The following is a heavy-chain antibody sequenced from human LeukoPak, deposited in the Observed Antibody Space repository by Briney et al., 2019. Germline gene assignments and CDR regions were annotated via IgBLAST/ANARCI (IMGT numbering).Heavy chain of an antibody. CDR2: IWYDGSNE. Sequence: GRSLRLSCAASGFTFSGYGMHWVRQAPGKGLEWVAVIWYDGSNEYYADSVKGRFTISRDNSKNTLYLQMNSLRAEDTAVYYCARDNADASGIDHYWGQGTLVTVSS. D-gene: IGHD3-10*01. CDR3: ARDNADASGIDHY. J-gene: IGHJ4*02. V-gene: IGHV3-33*01. CDR1: GFTFSGYG.